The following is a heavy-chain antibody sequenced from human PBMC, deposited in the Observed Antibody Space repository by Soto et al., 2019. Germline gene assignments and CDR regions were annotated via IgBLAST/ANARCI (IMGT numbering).Heavy chain of an antibody. D-gene: IGHD3-16*02. CDR2: IYWDDDK. CDR1: GFSLSTSGVG. Sequence: QITLKESGPTLVKPTQTLTLTCTFSGFSLSTSGVGVGWIRQPPGKALEWLALIYWDDDKRYSPSLKSRLTITKDTSKNQVVLTMTHMDPVDTATYYCAHRRLRLGELSLPWFDPWGQGTLVTVSS. V-gene: IGHV2-5*02. CDR3: AHRRLRLGELSLPWFDP. J-gene: IGHJ5*02.